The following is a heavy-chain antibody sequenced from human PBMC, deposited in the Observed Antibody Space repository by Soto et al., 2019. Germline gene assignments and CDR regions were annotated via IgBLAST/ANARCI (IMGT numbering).Heavy chain of an antibody. CDR3: AREGYGSGSYHFDY. V-gene: IGHV3-74*01. J-gene: IGHJ4*02. CDR2: ITSDGSTT. Sequence: EVQLVESGGGLVQPGGSLRLSCAASGFTFSNCWMHWVRQAPGKGLVWVSRITSDGSTTSYTDSVKGRFTIPRHNTKNTNYLQMNSLRAEDTAVKYCAREGYGSGSYHFDYWDQGTLVTVSS. CDR1: GFTFSNCW. D-gene: IGHD3-10*01.